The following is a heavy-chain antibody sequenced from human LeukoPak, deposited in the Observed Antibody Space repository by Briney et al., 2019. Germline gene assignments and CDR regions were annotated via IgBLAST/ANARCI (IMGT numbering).Heavy chain of an antibody. J-gene: IGHJ6*02. CDR3: AREQGRRNYYYGMDV. Sequence: PSETLSPTCAVYGGSFSGYYWSWIRQPPGKGLEWIGEINHSGSTNYNPSLKSRVTISVDTSKNQFSLKLSSVTAADTAVYYCAREQGRRNYYYGMDVWGQGTTVTVSS. CDR2: INHSGST. D-gene: IGHD1/OR15-1a*01. CDR1: GGSFSGYY. V-gene: IGHV4-34*01.